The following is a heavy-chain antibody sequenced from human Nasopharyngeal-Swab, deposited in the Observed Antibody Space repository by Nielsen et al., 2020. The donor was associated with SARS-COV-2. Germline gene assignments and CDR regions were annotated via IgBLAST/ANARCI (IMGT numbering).Heavy chain of an antibody. D-gene: IGHD5-12*01. CDR3: VRPEGVATSFKYYFQYGMDV. CDR1: GYRFSTYW. Sequence: GESLKISCKASGYRFSTYWINWVRQTPGKGLEWMGIIYPGDSDTKYSPSFQGQVTISADKSISTAYLQWSSLKASDTAMYYCVRPEGVATSFKYYFQYGMDVWGQGTMVTVPS. J-gene: IGHJ6*02. CDR2: IYPGDSDT. V-gene: IGHV5-51*01.